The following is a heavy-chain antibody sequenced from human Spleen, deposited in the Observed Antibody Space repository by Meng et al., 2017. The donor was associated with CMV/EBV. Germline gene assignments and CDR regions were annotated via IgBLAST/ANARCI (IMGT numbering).Heavy chain of an antibody. CDR1: GYTFSEHY. V-gene: IGHV1-2*06. Sequence: SGKTSGYTFSEHYMHWVRQAPGQGLEWMGQINPNSGGTKYAEKFQGRVTMTRDTSIYTAYLELTRLTSDDTASYYCAREGPGFRFDPWGQGTLVTVSS. CDR2: INPNSGGT. J-gene: IGHJ5*02. CDR3: AREGPGFRFDP.